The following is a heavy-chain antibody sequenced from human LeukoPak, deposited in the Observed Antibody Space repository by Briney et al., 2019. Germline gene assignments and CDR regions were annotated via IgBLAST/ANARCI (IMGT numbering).Heavy chain of an antibody. CDR2: ISGSGGST. D-gene: IGHD3-16*02. CDR3: AKGVITFGGVIQAFDP. Sequence: GGSLRLSCAASGFTFSSYAMSWVRQAPGRGLEWVSAISGSGGSTYYADSVKGRFTISRDNSKNTLYLQMNSLRAEDTAVYYCAKGVITFGGVIQAFDPWGQGTLVTVSS. J-gene: IGHJ5*02. V-gene: IGHV3-23*01. CDR1: GFTFSSYA.